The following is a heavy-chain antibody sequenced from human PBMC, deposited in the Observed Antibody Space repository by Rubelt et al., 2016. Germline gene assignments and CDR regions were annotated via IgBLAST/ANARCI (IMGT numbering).Heavy chain of an antibody. V-gene: IGHV4-34*11. D-gene: IGHD4-11*01. CDR1: GGSFSGYF. CDR3: AKSDYIFGSYYFDS. CDR2: VHYSGNT. J-gene: IGHJ4*02. Sequence: QVQLQQWGAGLLKASETLSRTCAVYGGSFSGYFWSWVRQPPGKGLEWIAYVHYSGNTNYNPSLKSRVTGSVDTSKNQIPLRLSSVTAADTAVYYCAKSDYIFGSYYFDSWGQGTLVTVSS.